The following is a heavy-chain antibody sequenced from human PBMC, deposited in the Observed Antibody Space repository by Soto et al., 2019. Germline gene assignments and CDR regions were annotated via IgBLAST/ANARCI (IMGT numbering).Heavy chain of an antibody. D-gene: IGHD5-12*01. CDR3: ARPTRSYDYYFDY. Sequence: GVSVKVSCKASGGTFSSYAISWVRQAPGQGLEWMGGIIPIFGTANYAQKFQGRVTITADESTSTAYMELSSLRSEDTAVYYCARPTRSYDYYFDYWGQGTLVTVSS. V-gene: IGHV1-69*13. J-gene: IGHJ4*02. CDR2: IIPIFGTA. CDR1: GGTFSSYA.